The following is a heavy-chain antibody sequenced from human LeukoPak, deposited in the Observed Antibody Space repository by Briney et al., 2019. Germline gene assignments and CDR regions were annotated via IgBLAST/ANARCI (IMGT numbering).Heavy chain of an antibody. V-gene: IGHV3-66*01. J-gene: IGHJ4*02. Sequence: GGSLRLSCAASGFTFSSNYMSWVRQAPGKGLEWVSVIYSGGSTYYADSVKGRFTISRDNSKNTLYLQMNSLRAEDTAVYYCAREAVGGTPDLPPDYWGQGTLVTVSS. D-gene: IGHD3-16*01. CDR3: AREAVGGTPDLPPDY. CDR2: IYSGGST. CDR1: GFTFSSNY.